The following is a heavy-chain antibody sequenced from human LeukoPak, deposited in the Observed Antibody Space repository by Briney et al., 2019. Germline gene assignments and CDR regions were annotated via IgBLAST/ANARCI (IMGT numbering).Heavy chain of an antibody. D-gene: IGHD2-15*01. J-gene: IGHJ4*02. CDR2: IYAGDSDT. CDR3: ATYHCSGGSCRFDY. V-gene: IGHV5-51*01. Sequence: GESLKISCKGSGYGFTSYWIGWVRQMPGKGLEWMGIIYAGDSDTRYSPSFQGQVTMSADKSISTAYLQWSSLKASDTAMYYCATYHCSGGSCRFDYWGQGTLVTVSS. CDR1: GYGFTSYW.